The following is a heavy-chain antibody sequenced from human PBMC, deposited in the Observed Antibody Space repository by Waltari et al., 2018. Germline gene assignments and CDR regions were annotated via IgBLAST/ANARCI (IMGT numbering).Heavy chain of an antibody. CDR2: VHLGGTT. CDR1: GDSISGSRNY. D-gene: IGHD3-3*01. Sequence: QMELQESGPRLVKPSETLSLTCNVPGDSISGSRNYWAWLRQPPGKNLQWIGSVHLGGTTSTHPSLKVRFPISVDTSRNQFSLNVNSVTAADTGIYYCARQLRCVDWIPRYFDSWGRGTLATVSS. CDR3: ARQLRCVDWIPRYFDS. V-gene: IGHV4-39*01. J-gene: IGHJ4*02.